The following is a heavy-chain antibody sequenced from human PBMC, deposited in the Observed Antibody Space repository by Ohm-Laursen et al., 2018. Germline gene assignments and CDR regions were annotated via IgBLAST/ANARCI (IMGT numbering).Heavy chain of an antibody. J-gene: IGHJ4*02. CDR1: EFTFSSYW. D-gene: IGHD6-13*01. Sequence: SLRLSCSASEFTFSSYWMHWVRQAPGKGLVWVSRLNGDGTNTRYADSVKGRLTISRDNAKNTLYLQMNSLRAEDTAVYYCARAGSNWSYDYWGQGTLVTVSS. CDR3: ARAGSNWSYDY. CDR2: LNGDGTNT. V-gene: IGHV3-74*01.